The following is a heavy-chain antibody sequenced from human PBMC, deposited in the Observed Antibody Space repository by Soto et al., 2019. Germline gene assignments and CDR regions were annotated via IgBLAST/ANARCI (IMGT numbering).Heavy chain of an antibody. CDR2: ISYDGSNK. D-gene: IGHD3-16*02. V-gene: IGHV3-30-3*01. Sequence: ESGGGVVQPGRSLRLSCAASGFTFSSYAMHWVRQAPGKGLEWVAVISYDGSNKYYADSVKGRFTISRDNSKNTLYLQMNSLRAEDTAVYYCARDPSHPDRELSYYFDYWGQGTLVTVSS. CDR3: ARDPSHPDRELSYYFDY. J-gene: IGHJ4*02. CDR1: GFTFSSYA.